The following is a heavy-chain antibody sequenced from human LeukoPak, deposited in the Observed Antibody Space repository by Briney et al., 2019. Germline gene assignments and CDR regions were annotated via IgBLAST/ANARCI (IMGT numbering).Heavy chain of an antibody. J-gene: IGHJ6*03. Sequence: GGALRLSCAASGFTFSSYRMHWVRQAPGEGLVWVSRINSDGSSTSYADSVKGRFTISRDNAKNTLYLQMNSLRAEDTAVYYCARGVVPTVTTRVHYYYYYYMDVWGKGTTVTVSS. CDR2: INSDGSST. D-gene: IGHD4-17*01. V-gene: IGHV3-74*01. CDR1: GFTFSSYR. CDR3: ARGVVPTVTTRVHYYYYYYMDV.